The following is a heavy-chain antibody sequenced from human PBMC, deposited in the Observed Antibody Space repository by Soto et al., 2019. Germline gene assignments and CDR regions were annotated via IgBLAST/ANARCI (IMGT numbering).Heavy chain of an antibody. CDR1: GFTFSSYS. V-gene: IGHV3-48*02. Sequence: EVQLVESGGGLVQPGGSLRLSCAASGFTFSSYSMNWVRQAPGKGLEWVSYISSSSSTIYYADSVKGRFTISRDNAKNSLYLQMNSLRDEDTAVYYCAVLTTVTIWGWDWFDPWGQGTLVTVSS. D-gene: IGHD4-17*01. CDR2: ISSSSSTI. CDR3: AVLTTVTIWGWDWFDP. J-gene: IGHJ5*02.